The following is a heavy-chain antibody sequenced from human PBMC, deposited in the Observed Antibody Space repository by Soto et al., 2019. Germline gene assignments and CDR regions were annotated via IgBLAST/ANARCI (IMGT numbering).Heavy chain of an antibody. CDR3: ARDCSSTSCYTPHYGMDV. CDR2: IYSDGST. V-gene: IGHV3-53*01. J-gene: IGHJ6*02. CDR1: GFSVSGNY. Sequence: QPGGSLRLSCAASGFSVSGNYMSWVRQAPGKGLEWVSVIYSDGSTYYADSVKGRFTISRDNSKNTLYLQMNSLRAEDTAVYYCARDCSSTSCYTPHYGMDVWGQGTTVTVSS. D-gene: IGHD2-2*02.